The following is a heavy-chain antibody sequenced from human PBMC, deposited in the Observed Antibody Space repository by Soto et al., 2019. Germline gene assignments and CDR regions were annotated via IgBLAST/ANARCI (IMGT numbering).Heavy chain of an antibody. CDR2: INAGVDGT. J-gene: IGHJ4*02. CDR1: GYASVSYA. D-gene: IGHD3-10*01. V-gene: IGHV1-3*01. Sequence: QVQLVQSGPEMMQPGASVKISCKPSGYASVSYAMHWVRQVHGQVYEWLGWINAGVDGTMYSERXXGXFKITRDTSANTVYLELNALTSEDTAVYYCAREVPGITSFDYWGQGTLVIVSS. CDR3: AREVPGITSFDY.